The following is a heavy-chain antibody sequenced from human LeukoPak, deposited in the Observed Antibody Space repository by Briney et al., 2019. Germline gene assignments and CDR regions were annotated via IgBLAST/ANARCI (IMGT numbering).Heavy chain of an antibody. CDR3: ARERYSSSWSAFDI. CDR2: IRYDGSNK. CDR1: GFTFSSYG. V-gene: IGHV3-30*02. J-gene: IGHJ3*02. D-gene: IGHD6-13*01. Sequence: GGSLRLSCAASGFTFSSYGMHWVRQAPGKGLEWVAFIRYDGSNKYYADSVKGRFTISRDNAKNSLYLQMNSLRAEDTAVYFCARERYSSSWSAFDIWGQGTMVTVSS.